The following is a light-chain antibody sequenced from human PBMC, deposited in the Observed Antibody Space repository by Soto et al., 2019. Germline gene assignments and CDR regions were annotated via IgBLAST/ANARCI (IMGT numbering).Light chain of an antibody. V-gene: IGKV3-15*01. CDR2: DAS. J-gene: IGKJ5*01. Sequence: EIVMTQSSATLSVSPGERAALSCRASQGISTNLAWYQQKPGQAPRLLIYDASTRATGVPARFSGSGSGTEFTLTISSLQSEDFAVYYCQHRMNWPLTFGQGTRLEIK. CDR1: QGISTN. CDR3: QHRMNWPLT.